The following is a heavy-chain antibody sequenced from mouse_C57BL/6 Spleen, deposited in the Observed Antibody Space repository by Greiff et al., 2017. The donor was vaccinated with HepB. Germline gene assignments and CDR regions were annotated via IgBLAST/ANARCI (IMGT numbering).Heavy chain of an antibody. CDR2: ISGGGGNT. CDR3: ARHRWDEGYFDV. CDR1: GFTFSSYT. Sequence: EVKLMESGGGLVKPGGSLKLSCAASGFTFSSYTMSWVRQTPEKRLEWVATISGGGGNTYYPDSVKGRFTISRDNAKNTLYLQMSSLRSEDTALYYCARHRWDEGYFDVWGTGTTVTVSS. D-gene: IGHD4-1*01. J-gene: IGHJ1*03. V-gene: IGHV5-9*01.